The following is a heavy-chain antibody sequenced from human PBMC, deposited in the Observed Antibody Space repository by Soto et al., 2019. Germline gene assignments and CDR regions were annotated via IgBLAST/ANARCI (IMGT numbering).Heavy chain of an antibody. J-gene: IGHJ4*02. D-gene: IGHD3-10*01. CDR1: GGSFNGYY. CDR3: AKGPQGGYYDSGSFYSSVD. CDR2: INHSGRA. Sequence: QVQLQQWGAGLLKPSETLSLTCAVSGGSFNGYYWSWIRQPPGEGLEWIGEINHSGRANYNPTFKSRVSISVDTSKNRLSLQLSSVTAADTAVYYCAKGPQGGYYDSGSFYSSVDWGQGTLVTVSS. V-gene: IGHV4-34*01.